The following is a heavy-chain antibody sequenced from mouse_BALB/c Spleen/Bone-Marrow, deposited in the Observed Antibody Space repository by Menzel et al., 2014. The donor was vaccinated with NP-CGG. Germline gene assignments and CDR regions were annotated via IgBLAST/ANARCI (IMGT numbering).Heavy chain of an antibody. J-gene: IGHJ4*01. Sequence: QVHLQQSGPGLVQPSQSLSITCTVSGFSLTNYGVHWVRLSPGKGLEWLGVIWNSGNTNYNAAFISRLSINMDNSKSQVFFKMNSLQANDTAVYYCARNYEGVGAMDYWGQGTSVTVSS. D-gene: IGHD1-1*01. CDR3: ARNYEGVGAMDY. V-gene: IGHV2-2*02. CDR1: GFSLTNYG. CDR2: IWNSGNT.